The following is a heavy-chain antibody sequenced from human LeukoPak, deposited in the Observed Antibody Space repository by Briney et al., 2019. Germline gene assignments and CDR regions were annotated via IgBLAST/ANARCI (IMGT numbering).Heavy chain of an antibody. CDR2: INTYNGNT. J-gene: IGHJ3*02. Sequence: ASVKVSCKASGYTFTSYGVTWVRQAPGQGLEWMGWINTYNGNTNYAQKLQGRVTITRDTSASTAYMELSSLRSEDTAVYYCARGDFYDSSGYYSLGAFDIWGQGTMVTVSS. CDR3: ARGDFYDSSGYYSLGAFDI. CDR1: GYTFTSYG. D-gene: IGHD3-22*01. V-gene: IGHV1-18*01.